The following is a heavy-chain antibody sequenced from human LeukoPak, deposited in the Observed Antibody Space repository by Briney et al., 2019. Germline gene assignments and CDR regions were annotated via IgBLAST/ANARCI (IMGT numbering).Heavy chain of an antibody. CDR2: INGDGSST. V-gene: IGHV3-74*01. CDR3: ARVIRPAAAGGDAFEI. D-gene: IGHD6-13*01. Sequence: PGGSLRLSCAASGFTLSNYWMHWVRQAPGKGLVWVSRINGDGSSTSNADAVKGRFTISRDNSKNTLYLQMNSLRAEDTAVYYCARVIRPAAAGGDAFEIWGQGTMVTVSS. CDR1: GFTLSNYW. J-gene: IGHJ3*02.